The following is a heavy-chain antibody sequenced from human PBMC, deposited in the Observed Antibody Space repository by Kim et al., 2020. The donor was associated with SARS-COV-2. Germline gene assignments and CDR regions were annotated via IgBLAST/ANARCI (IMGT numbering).Heavy chain of an antibody. CDR3: ATENKLGY. V-gene: IGHV3-15*01. CDR1: GFTFNNAY. Sequence: GGSLRLSFVASGFTFNNAYMKWVRQAPGKGLEWVGHIKSKSSGGTAAYGAPVKGRFTISRDDTKNTMSLQMNSLKTEDTDVYYCATENKLGYWGQGTLVT. J-gene: IGHJ4*02. D-gene: IGHD3-3*02. CDR2: IKSKSSGGTA.